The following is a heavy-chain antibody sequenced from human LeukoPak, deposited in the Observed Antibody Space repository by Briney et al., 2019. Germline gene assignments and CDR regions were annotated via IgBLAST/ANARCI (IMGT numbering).Heavy chain of an antibody. D-gene: IGHD1/OR15-1a*01. CDR1: GYTFTSYD. CDR3: ARVRTEQGVFPIDY. J-gene: IGHJ4*02. CDR2: INPNSGGT. Sequence: ASVKVSCKASGYTFTSYDINWVRQATGQGLEWMGWINPNSGGTNYAQKFQGRVTMTRDTSISTAYMELSRLRSDDTAVYYCARVRTEQGVFPIDYWGQGTLVTVSS. V-gene: IGHV1-2*02.